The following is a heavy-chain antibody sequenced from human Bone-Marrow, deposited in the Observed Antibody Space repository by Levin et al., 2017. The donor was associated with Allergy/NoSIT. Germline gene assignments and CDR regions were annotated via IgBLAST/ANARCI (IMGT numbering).Heavy chain of an antibody. J-gene: IGHJ4*02. D-gene: IGHD1-7*01. CDR1: GASISSSLYF. V-gene: IGHV4-39*02. Sequence: GSLRLSCTVSGASISSSLYFWGWVRQPPGEGLGWIGTISYTGTTYYNPSLKSRVTMSLDTSKNHFSLDLTSVTAADTAVYYCARRNYPYYFDSWGQGSLVTVSS. CDR3: ARRNYPYYFDS. CDR2: ISYTGTT.